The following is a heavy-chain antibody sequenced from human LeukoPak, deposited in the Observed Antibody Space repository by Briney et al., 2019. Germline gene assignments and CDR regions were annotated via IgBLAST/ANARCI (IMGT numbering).Heavy chain of an antibody. D-gene: IGHD3-3*01. CDR3: ARSSRLEWLSTSPSYMDV. Sequence: GGSLRLSCAASGFTFSDYYMSWIRQAPGKGLEWVSYISSSGRTIYYADTVKGRFTISRDNAKNSLYLQMNSLRAEDTAVYYCARSSRLEWLSTSPSYMDVWGKGTTVTVSS. V-gene: IGHV3-11*01. J-gene: IGHJ6*03. CDR1: GFTFSDYY. CDR2: ISSSGRTI.